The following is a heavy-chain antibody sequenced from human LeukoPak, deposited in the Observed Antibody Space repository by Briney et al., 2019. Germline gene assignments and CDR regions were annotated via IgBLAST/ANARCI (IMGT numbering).Heavy chain of an antibody. CDR2: ISYDGSNK. V-gene: IGHV3-30*18. D-gene: IGHD3-10*01. Sequence: GRSLRPSCAASGFTFSSYGMHWVRQAPGKGLEWVAVISYDGSNKYYADSVKGRFTISRDNSKNTLYLQMNSLRAEDTAVYYCAKDQIWGVIGMDVWGQGTTVTVSS. CDR3: AKDQIWGVIGMDV. CDR1: GFTFSSYG. J-gene: IGHJ6*02.